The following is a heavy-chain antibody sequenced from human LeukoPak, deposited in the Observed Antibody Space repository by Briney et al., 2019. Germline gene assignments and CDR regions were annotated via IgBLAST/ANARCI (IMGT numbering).Heavy chain of an antibody. V-gene: IGHV3-23*01. D-gene: IGHD3/OR15-3a*01. CDR1: KVTFSYYA. CDR2: ISGSGGNT. Sequence: GGSLRLSCAASKVTFSYYAMNWVRQAPGKGLEWVSGISGSGGNTYYADSVKGRFTISRDNSKNTLYLQMNSLRAEDTALYYCAKGTGINHYHWIDPWGQGTQVTVSS. J-gene: IGHJ5*02. CDR3: AKGTGINHYHWIDP.